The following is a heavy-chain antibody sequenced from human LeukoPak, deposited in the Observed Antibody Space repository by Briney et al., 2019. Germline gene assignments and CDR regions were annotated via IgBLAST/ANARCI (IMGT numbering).Heavy chain of an antibody. V-gene: IGHV4-38-2*02. CDR1: GYSISSGYY. CDR3: ARVRGGPSGSYHDY. D-gene: IGHD1-26*01. J-gene: IGHJ4*02. CDR2: IYHSGST. Sequence: SETLSLTCTVSGYSISSGYYWGWIRQPPGKGLEWIGSIYHSGSTYYNPSLKSRVTISVDTSKNQFSLKLSSVTAADTAVYYCARVRGGPSGSYHDYWGQGTLVTVSS.